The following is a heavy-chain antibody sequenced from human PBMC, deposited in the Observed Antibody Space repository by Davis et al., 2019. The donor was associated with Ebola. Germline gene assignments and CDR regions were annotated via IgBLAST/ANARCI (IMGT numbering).Heavy chain of an antibody. CDR2: INHSGST. CDR3: ARGRGYSWFDP. J-gene: IGHJ5*02. CDR1: GGSFNGYY. D-gene: IGHD5-12*01. Sequence: MPSETLSLTCAVYGGSFNGYYWNWIRQPPGKGLEWIGEINHSGSTNYNPSLKSRVTISADTSKNQYSLKLTSVTAADTALYYCARGRGYSWFDPWGQGTLATVSS. V-gene: IGHV4-34*01.